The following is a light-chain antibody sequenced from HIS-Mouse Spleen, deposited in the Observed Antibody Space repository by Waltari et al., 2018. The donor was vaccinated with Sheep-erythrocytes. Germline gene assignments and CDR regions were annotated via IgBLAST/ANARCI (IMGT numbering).Light chain of an antibody. CDR3: AAWDDSLSGPV. Sequence: QSVLTQPPSASGTPGQRVTISCSGSSSNIGSNYVYWYQQLPGTAPKLLIYRNNQRPSGGPCRFAGSKSGTSASLAISGLRSEDEADYYCAAWDDSLSGPVFGGGTKLTVL. V-gene: IGLV1-47*01. J-gene: IGLJ3*02. CDR2: RNN. CDR1: SSNIGSNY.